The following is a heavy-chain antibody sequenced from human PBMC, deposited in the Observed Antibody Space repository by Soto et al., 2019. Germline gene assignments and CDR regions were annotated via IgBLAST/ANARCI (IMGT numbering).Heavy chain of an antibody. J-gene: IGHJ6*03. CDR3: ARVQGYDFWSGYRPIDYYYMDV. CDR2: ISAYNGNT. V-gene: IGHV1-18*01. D-gene: IGHD3-3*01. Sequence: AASVKVSCKASGYTFTNYGISWVRQTPGQGLEWMGWISAYNGNTNYAQKLQGRVTMTTDTSTSTAYMELRSLRSDDTAVYYCARVQGYDFWSGYRPIDYYYMDVWGKGTTVTVSS. CDR1: GYTFTNYG.